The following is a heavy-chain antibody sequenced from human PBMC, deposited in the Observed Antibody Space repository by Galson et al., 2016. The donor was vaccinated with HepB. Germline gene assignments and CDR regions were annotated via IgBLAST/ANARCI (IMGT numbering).Heavy chain of an antibody. CDR1: GYKFDEYA. J-gene: IGHJ6*02. D-gene: IGHD3-10*01. Sequence: SLRLSCAASGYKFDEYAMHWVRQVPGKGLEWVSGISWNSVGIGYADSVKGRFTISRDNAKNSLYLPINSLRTEDTTLYYCAKDILLWFGESGYGMDVWGQGTTVTVSS. CDR3: AKDILLWFGESGYGMDV. V-gene: IGHV3-9*01. CDR2: ISWNSVGI.